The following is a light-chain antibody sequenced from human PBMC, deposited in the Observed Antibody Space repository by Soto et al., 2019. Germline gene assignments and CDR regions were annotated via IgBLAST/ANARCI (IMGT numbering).Light chain of an antibody. J-gene: IGKJ1*01. CDR3: QHYGFSPRWT. V-gene: IGKV3-15*01. Sequence: EIVMTQSPATLSVSPGERATLSCRASQSVSSNLAWYQQKPGQAPRLLIYGASTRATGIPARFSGSGSGTDFTLTISRLEPEDFAVYYCQHYGFSPRWTFGQGTKVDIK. CDR2: GAS. CDR1: QSVSSN.